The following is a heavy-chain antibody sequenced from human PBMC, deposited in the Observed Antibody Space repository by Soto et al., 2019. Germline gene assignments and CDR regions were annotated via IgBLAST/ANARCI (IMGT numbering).Heavy chain of an antibody. J-gene: IGHJ4*02. D-gene: IGHD1-26*01. CDR3: ARREIQGPIVY. V-gene: IGHV4-28*01. CDR2: IYYSGTT. Sequence: QVQLQESGPGLVKPSDTLSLTCAVSGYSISSSNWWGWIRQPPGKGLEWIGYIYYSGTTYYNPSLKCRVPMSVDTSTNQFSLTLTSVPAVDAAVYYCARREIQGPIVYWGQGTLVTVSS. CDR1: GYSISSSNW.